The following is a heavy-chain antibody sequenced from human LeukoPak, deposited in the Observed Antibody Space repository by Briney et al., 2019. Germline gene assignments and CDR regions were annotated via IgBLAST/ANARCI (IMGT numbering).Heavy chain of an antibody. Sequence: SGTLSLTCAVSGGSISSTSWWSWVRQPPGKGLEWIGEISLSGSTNYNPSLKSRVIISLDKSNNQVSLKLTSVTAVDTAVYYCTTVTDPRGRNYWGQGTLVTVSS. J-gene: IGHJ4*02. CDR1: GGSISSTSW. V-gene: IGHV4-4*02. D-gene: IGHD1-26*01. CDR2: ISLSGST. CDR3: TTVTDPRGRNY.